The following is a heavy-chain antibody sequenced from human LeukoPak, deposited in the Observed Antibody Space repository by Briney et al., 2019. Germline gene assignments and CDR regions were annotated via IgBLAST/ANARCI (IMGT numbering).Heavy chain of an antibody. V-gene: IGHV4-39*01. CDR2: IYYSGSA. J-gene: IGHJ6*03. D-gene: IGHD3-10*01. CDR3: ARSYYGSGSYYNEVPHYYYYYYMDV. CDR1: GGSISSSSYY. Sequence: SETLSLTCAVSGGSISSSSYYWGWIRQPPGKRLEWIGTIYYSGSAYYYPSLKSRVTISVDTSKNQLSLKLSSVTAADTAVYYCARSYYGSGSYYNEVPHYYYYYYMDVWGKGTTVTISS.